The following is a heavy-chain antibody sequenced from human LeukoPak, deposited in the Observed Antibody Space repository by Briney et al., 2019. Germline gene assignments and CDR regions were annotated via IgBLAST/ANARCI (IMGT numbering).Heavy chain of an antibody. CDR2: IYHSGST. V-gene: IGHV4-38-2*02. D-gene: IGHD2-2*01. CDR1: GGSISSYY. Sequence: SETLSLTCTVSGGSISSYYWSWVRQPPGKGLEWIGSIYHSGSTYYNPSLKSRVTISVDTSKNQFSLKLSSVTAADTAVYYCARDETRSHSAAPPYWGQGTLVTVSS. J-gene: IGHJ4*02. CDR3: ARDETRSHSAAPPY.